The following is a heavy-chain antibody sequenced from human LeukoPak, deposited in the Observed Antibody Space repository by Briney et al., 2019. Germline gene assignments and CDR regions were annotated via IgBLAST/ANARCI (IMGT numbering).Heavy chain of an antibody. CDR1: GFTFDDYG. J-gene: IGHJ4*02. CDR3: ARGLYYYDSSGYYFDY. CDR2: INWNGGST. Sequence: PGGSLRLSCAASGFTFDDYGMSWVRQAPGKGLEWVSGINWNGGSTGYADSVKGRFTISRDNAKNSLYLQMNSLRAEDTALYYCARGLYYYDSSGYYFDYWGQGTLVTVSS. V-gene: IGHV3-20*04. D-gene: IGHD3-22*01.